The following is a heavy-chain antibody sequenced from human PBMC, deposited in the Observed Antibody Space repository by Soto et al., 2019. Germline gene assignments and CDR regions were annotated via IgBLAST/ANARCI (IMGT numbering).Heavy chain of an antibody. D-gene: IGHD6-6*01. Sequence: ASVKVSCKASGYSFTNYAMHWVRQAPGQRLEWMEWINAGNGNTKYSQKFQGRVTITRDTSASTAYMELSSLRSEDTSLYYCAIARPYSSSSRFDYWGQGALVTVSS. V-gene: IGHV1-3*01. J-gene: IGHJ4*02. CDR3: AIARPYSSSSRFDY. CDR2: INAGNGNT. CDR1: GYSFTNYA.